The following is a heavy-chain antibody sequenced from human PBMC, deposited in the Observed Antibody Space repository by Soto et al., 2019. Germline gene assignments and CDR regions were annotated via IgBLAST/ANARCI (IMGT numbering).Heavy chain of an antibody. CDR2: INAGNGNT. D-gene: IGHD2-2*02. CDR1: GYTFTSYA. J-gene: IGHJ4*02. CDR3: ARVPLVVPAAIGYYFDY. Sequence: RXSVKVSCKASGYTFTSYAMHWVRQAPGQRLEWMGWINAGNGNTKYSQKFQGRVTITRDTSASTAYMELSSLRSEDTAVYYCARVPLVVPAAIGYYFDYWGQGTLVTVSS. V-gene: IGHV1-3*01.